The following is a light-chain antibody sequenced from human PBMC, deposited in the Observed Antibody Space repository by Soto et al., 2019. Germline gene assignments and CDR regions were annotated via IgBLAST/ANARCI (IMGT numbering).Light chain of an antibody. Sequence: DIQMTQSPSSLSASVGDRVTITCQASQDISTSLNWYQQKPGRAPKLLIYDASNLETGVPSWFSGSGSGTDFTFTISSLQPEDFATYYCQHYKMYSPWTFGQGTKGDIK. CDR2: DAS. J-gene: IGKJ1*01. V-gene: IGKV1-33*01. CDR3: QHYKMYSPWT. CDR1: QDISTS.